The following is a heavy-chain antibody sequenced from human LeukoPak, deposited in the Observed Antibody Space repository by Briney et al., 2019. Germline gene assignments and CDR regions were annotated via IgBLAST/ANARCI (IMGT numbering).Heavy chain of an antibody. CDR1: GYTFTGYY. CDR3: AGRIAAAGPNFDY. CDR2: INPNSGGT. D-gene: IGHD6-13*01. J-gene: IGHJ4*02. V-gene: IGHV1-2*02. Sequence: ASVKVSCKASGYTFTGYYMHWVRQAPGQGLEWMGWINPNSGGTNYAQKFQGRVTMTRDTSISTAYMELSRLRSDDTAVYYCAGRIAAAGPNFDYWGQGTLVTVSS.